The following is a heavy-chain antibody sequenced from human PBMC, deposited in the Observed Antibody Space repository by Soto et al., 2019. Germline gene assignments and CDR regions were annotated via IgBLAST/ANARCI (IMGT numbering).Heavy chain of an antibody. CDR3: AREPALGFGESIPYYYGMDV. CDR1: GFTFSSYW. Sequence: GGSLRLSCAASGFTFSSYWMHWVRQAPGKGLVWVSRINSDGSSTSYADSVKGRFTISRDNAKNTLYLQMNSLRAEDTAVYYCAREPALGFGESIPYYYGMDVWGQGTTVTVSS. D-gene: IGHD3-10*01. CDR2: INSDGSST. V-gene: IGHV3-74*01. J-gene: IGHJ6*02.